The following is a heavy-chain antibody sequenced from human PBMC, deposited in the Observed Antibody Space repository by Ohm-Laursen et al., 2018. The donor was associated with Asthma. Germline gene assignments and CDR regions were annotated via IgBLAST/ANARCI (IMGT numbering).Heavy chain of an antibody. CDR1: GYTFTGYY. D-gene: IGHD5-24*01. V-gene: IGHV1-2*04. CDR3: ARSQMATILIDY. Sequence: ATVKISCKASGYTFTGYYMHWVRQAPGQGLEWMGWINPNSGGTSYAQKFQGWVTMTRDTSISTAYIELSRLRSDDTAVYYCARSQMATILIDYWGQGTLVTVSS. J-gene: IGHJ4*02. CDR2: INPNSGGT.